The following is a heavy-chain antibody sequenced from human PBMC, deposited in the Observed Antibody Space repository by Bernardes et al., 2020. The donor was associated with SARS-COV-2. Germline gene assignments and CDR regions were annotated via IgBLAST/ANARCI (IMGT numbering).Heavy chain of an antibody. CDR3: AKFIAAAGMDY. J-gene: IGHJ4*02. Sequence: ASVKVSCKVSGYTLTEFSMHWVRQAPGKGLEWLGYYDPQYGKRIYAEKFQGRVTMTEDTSTDTAYMELRSLSSEDTAVYYCAKFIAAAGMDYWGQGTLVTVSS. V-gene: IGHV1-24*01. CDR2: YDPQYGKR. D-gene: IGHD6-13*01. CDR1: GYTLTEFS.